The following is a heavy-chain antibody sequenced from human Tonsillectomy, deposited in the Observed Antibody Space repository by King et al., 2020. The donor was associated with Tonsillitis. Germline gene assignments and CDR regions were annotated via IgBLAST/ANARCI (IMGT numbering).Heavy chain of an antibody. V-gene: IGHV4-59*08. CDR1: GGSFSSYY. J-gene: IGHJ5*02. Sequence: VQLQESGPGLVKPSETLSLTCTVSGGSFSSYYWTWIRQPPGKGLELVGYIYYTGSTNYNPSLKSRLTISVDTSKNQFSLGLSTVTAADPAVYYCARALYSSSHYNWFDPWGQGTLVTVSS. D-gene: IGHD6-13*01. CDR2: IYYTGST. CDR3: ARALYSSSHYNWFDP.